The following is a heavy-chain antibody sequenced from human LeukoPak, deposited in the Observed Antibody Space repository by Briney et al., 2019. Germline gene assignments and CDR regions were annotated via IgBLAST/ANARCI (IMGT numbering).Heavy chain of an antibody. CDR3: AKGGGYSYGTAFCDI. Sequence: PGGSLRLSCAASGFTFSTYAMYWVRQAPGKGLEWVALISYDGSNKFYADSVKGRFTISRDNSKNTLYLQMNSLRAEDTAVYYCAKGGGYSYGTAFCDIWGQGTMVTVSS. D-gene: IGHD5-18*01. CDR2: ISYDGSNK. J-gene: IGHJ3*02. CDR1: GFTFSTYA. V-gene: IGHV3-30*04.